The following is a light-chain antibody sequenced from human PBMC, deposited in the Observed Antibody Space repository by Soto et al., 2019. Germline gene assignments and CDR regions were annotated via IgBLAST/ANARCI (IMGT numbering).Light chain of an antibody. Sequence: EIVRTQPPATLYVSPGERATLSCRASQSVNSNLAWYQQNPGQAPRLLIYGASTRAPDIPARFSGSGSGNEFTLPISSLQSEDFASYYCQQYNNWPLTFGGWTKVEIK. J-gene: IGKJ4*01. CDR1: QSVNSN. V-gene: IGKV3-15*01. CDR3: QQYNNWPLT. CDR2: GAS.